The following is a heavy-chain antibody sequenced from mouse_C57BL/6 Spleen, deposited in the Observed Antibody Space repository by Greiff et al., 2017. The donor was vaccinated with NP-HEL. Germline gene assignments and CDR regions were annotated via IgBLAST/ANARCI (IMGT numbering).Heavy chain of an antibody. CDR3: ARSFIYYGSSYGYFDV. J-gene: IGHJ1*03. D-gene: IGHD1-1*01. CDR2: IYPSDSET. Sequence: VQLQQPGAELVRPGSSVKLSCKASGYTFTSYWMDWVKQRPGQGLEWIGNIYPSDSETHYNQKFKDKATLTVDKSSSTAYMQLSSLTSEDSAVYYCARSFIYYGSSYGYFDVWGTGTTVTVSS. V-gene: IGHV1-61*01. CDR1: GYTFTSYW.